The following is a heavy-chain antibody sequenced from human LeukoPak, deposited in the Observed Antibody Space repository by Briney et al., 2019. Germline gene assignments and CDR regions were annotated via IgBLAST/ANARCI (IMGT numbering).Heavy chain of an antibody. CDR1: GGSFSGYY. D-gene: IGHD3-10*01. Sequence: SETLSLTCAVYGGSFSGYYWSWIRQPPGKGLEWIGEINHSGSTNYNPSLKSRATISVDRSKNQFSLKLSSVTAADTAVYYCARAVLLWFGESSNWFDPWGQGTLVTVSS. V-gene: IGHV4-34*01. J-gene: IGHJ5*02. CDR2: INHSGST. CDR3: ARAVLLWFGESSNWFDP.